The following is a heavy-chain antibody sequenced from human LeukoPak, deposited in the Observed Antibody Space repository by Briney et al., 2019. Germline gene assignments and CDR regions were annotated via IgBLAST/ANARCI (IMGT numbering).Heavy chain of an antibody. CDR2: ISYDGSNK. CDR1: GFTFSSYG. Sequence: GGSLRLSCAASGFTFSSYGMHWVRQAPGKGLEWVAVISYDGSNKYYADSVKGRFTISRDNPKNTLYLQMNSLRAEDTAVYYCAKDARGGNFEIDYWGQGTLVTVSS. V-gene: IGHV3-30*18. CDR3: AKDARGGNFEIDY. J-gene: IGHJ4*02. D-gene: IGHD4-23*01.